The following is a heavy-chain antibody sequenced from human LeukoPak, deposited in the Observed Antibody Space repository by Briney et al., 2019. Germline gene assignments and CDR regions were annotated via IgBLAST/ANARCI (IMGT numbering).Heavy chain of an antibody. D-gene: IGHD2-15*01. CDR3: ARDTPPPYCSGGSCYPNWFDP. J-gene: IGHJ5*02. CDR2: FDPEDGET. CDR1: GYTLTELS. Sequence: ASVKVSCKVSGYTLTELSMHWVRQAPGKGLEWMGGFDPEDGETIYAQKFQGRVTMTEDTSTDTAYMELSSLRSDDTAVYYCARDTPPPYCSGGSCYPNWFDPWGQGTLVTVSS. V-gene: IGHV1-24*01.